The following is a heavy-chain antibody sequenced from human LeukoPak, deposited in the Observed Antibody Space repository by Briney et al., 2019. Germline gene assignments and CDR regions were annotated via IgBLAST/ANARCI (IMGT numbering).Heavy chain of an antibody. V-gene: IGHV1-2*02. CDR1: GGTFSSYA. Sequence: GASVKVSCKASGGTFSSYAISWVRQAPGQGLEWMGWINPNSGGTNYAQKFQGRVTMTRDTSISAAYMELSRLRSDDTAVYYCARDTLDIAAAGTSDYWGQGTLVTVSS. D-gene: IGHD6-13*01. CDR2: INPNSGGT. CDR3: ARDTLDIAAAGTSDY. J-gene: IGHJ4*02.